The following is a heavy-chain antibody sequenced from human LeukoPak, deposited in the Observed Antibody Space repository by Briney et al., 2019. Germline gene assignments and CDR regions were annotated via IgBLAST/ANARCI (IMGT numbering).Heavy chain of an antibody. D-gene: IGHD3-22*01. V-gene: IGHV3-53*01. Sequence: GSLRLSCAASGFTVSSNYMSWVRQAPGKGLEWVSVIYSGGSTYYADSVKGRFTISRDNSKNTLYLQMKSLRAEDTAVYYCARDHAYYEGWFDPWGQGTLVTVSS. J-gene: IGHJ5*02. CDR3: ARDHAYYEGWFDP. CDR1: GFTVSSNY. CDR2: IYSGGST.